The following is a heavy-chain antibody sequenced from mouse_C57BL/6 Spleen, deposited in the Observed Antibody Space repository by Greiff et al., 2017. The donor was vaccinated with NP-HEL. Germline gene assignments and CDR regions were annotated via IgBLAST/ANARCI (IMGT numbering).Heavy chain of an antibody. J-gene: IGHJ4*01. CDR3: ARGSSLYYYAMDY. Sequence: LQQPGAELVRPGSSVKLSCKASGYTFTSYWMHWVKQRPIQGLEWIGNIDPSDSETHYNQKFKDKATLTVDKSSSTAYMQLSSLTSEDSAVYYCARGSSLYYYAMDYWGQGTSVTVSS. CDR2: IDPSDSET. D-gene: IGHD1-1*01. CDR1: GYTFTSYW. V-gene: IGHV1-52*01.